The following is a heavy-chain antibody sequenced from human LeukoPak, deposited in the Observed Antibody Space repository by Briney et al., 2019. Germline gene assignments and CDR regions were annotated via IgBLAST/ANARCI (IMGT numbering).Heavy chain of an antibody. D-gene: IGHD1-26*01. J-gene: IGHJ4*02. V-gene: IGHV4-38-2*02. CDR1: GYSISSGYY. Sequence: SETQSLTCTVSGYSISSGYYWGWVRQPPGKGKEWIGSIFHSGSTYYNPSLKSRVTISVDTSKNQFSLTLSSVTAADTAVYYCARALQKATYGIDYWGQGTLVTVSS. CDR3: ARALQKATYGIDY. CDR2: IFHSGST.